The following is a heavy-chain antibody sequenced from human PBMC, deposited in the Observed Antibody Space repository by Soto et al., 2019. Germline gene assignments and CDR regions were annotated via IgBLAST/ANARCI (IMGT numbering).Heavy chain of an antibody. CDR2: IIPIFGTA. J-gene: IGHJ1*01. V-gene: IGHV1-69*01. CDR1: SCA. CDR3: AHARLPHGLGF. Sequence: SCASCWVRQALGQGLEWMGGIIPIFGTANYAQKFQGRVTITADESTSTAYMELSSLRSEYTFVNYSAHARLPHGLGFRGQGTFVSLSS. D-gene: IGHD4-17*01.